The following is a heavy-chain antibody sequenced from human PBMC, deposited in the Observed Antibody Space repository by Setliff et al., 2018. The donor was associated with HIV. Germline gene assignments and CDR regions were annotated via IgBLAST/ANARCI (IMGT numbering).Heavy chain of an antibody. CDR2: IYYSGSA. CDR1: GGFISSGDYY. Sequence: SETLSLTCTVSGGFISSGDYYWSWIRQSPGKGLEWIGYIYYSGSAYYNPSFESRVTISVDTSKNQFSLKLSSVTAADTAVYYCASTYCGGDCYSRYFQHWGQGTLVTVSS. D-gene: IGHD2-21*02. CDR3: ASTYCGGDCYSRYFQH. J-gene: IGHJ1*01. V-gene: IGHV4-30-4*02.